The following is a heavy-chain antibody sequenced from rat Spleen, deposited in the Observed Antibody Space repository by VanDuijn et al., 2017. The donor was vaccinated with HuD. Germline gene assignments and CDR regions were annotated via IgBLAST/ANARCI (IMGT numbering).Heavy chain of an antibody. CDR2: ISSGGGGT. J-gene: IGHJ4*01. CDR3: ARHHYDGYYHGPVFGVMDA. D-gene: IGHD1-12*03. CDR1: GFTFSSFP. Sequence: EVQLVESGGGLVQPGRSLKLSCAASGFTFSSFPMAWVRQAPKRGLEWVASISSGGGGTYYPDSVKGRFTISRHNAKSTLYLQMDSLRSEDTAIYSCARHHYDGYYHGPVFGVMDAWGQGTSVTVSS. V-gene: IGHV5-25*01.